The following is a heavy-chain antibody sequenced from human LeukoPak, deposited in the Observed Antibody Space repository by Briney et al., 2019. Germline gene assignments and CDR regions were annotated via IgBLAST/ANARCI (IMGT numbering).Heavy chain of an antibody. CDR1: GFTFSGSA. J-gene: IGHJ4*02. V-gene: IGHV3-73*01. CDR3: RAAADLNDY. D-gene: IGHD6-13*01. Sequence: QPGGSLKLSCAASGFTFSGSAMHWVRQASGKGLEWLGRLRSKADSYTTAYAASVKGRFIVSRDDSKNTAYLQMNSLKTEDTAVYYCRAAADLNDYWGQGTLVTVSS. CDR2: LRSKADSYTT.